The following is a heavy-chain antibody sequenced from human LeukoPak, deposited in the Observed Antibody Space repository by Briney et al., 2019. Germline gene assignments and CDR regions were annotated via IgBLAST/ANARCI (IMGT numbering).Heavy chain of an antibody. CDR1: GFTFTRDT. D-gene: IGHD2-21*01. Sequence: PGGSLRLSCAASGFTFTRDTMHWVRQAPGKGLEWVAVVLYDGSNKYYADSVKGRFTLSRDNSKNTLSLQMNTLRADDTAVYYCVRDNYGGILDFWGQGTLVTVSS. J-gene: IGHJ4*02. CDR3: VRDNYGGILDF. CDR2: VLYDGSNK. V-gene: IGHV3-30*04.